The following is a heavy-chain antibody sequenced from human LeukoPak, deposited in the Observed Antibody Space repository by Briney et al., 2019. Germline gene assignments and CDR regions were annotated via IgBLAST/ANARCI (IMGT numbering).Heavy chain of an antibody. CDR3: AELGITMIGGV. D-gene: IGHD3-10*02. J-gene: IGHJ6*04. CDR2: IKQDGNEK. Sequence: GGSLRLSCAASGFTLSNYWMSWVRQAPGQGLEWVASIKQDGNEKYYVDSVKGRFTISRDNAKNSLYLQMNSLRAEDTAVYYCAELGITMIGGVWGKGTTVTISS. V-gene: IGHV3-7*01. CDR1: GFTLSNYW.